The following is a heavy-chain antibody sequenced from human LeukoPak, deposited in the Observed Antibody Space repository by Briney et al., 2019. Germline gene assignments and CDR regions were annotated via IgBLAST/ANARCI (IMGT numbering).Heavy chain of an antibody. D-gene: IGHD4-17*01. CDR1: GFTFSSYA. J-gene: IGHJ4*02. Sequence: GGSLRLSCAASGFTFSSYAMSWVRQAPGKGLEWVSAISGGGGSTYYADSVKGRFTISRDNSKNTLYLQMNSLRAEDTAVYHCARVGNYGDFDFWGQGTLVTVSS. V-gene: IGHV3-23*01. CDR3: ARVGNYGDFDF. CDR2: ISGGGGST.